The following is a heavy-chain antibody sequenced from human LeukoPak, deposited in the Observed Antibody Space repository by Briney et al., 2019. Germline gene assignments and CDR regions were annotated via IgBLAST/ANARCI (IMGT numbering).Heavy chain of an antibody. CDR1: GYSFTSYN. CDR3: ARGGYHREDYYMDV. V-gene: IGHV1-46*01. Sequence: GASVKISCKTSGYSFTSYNLHWVRQAPGQRLEWMGIVKPSGGDTSYAQKFQGRVTMTRDTSTSTVYMELSSLRSEDTAVYYCARGGYHREDYYMDVWGKGTTVTISS. CDR2: VKPSGGDT. D-gene: IGHD2-2*01. J-gene: IGHJ6*03.